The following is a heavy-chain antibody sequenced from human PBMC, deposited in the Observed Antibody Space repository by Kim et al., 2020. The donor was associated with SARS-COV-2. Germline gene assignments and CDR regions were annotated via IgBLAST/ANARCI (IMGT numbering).Heavy chain of an antibody. CDR3: ARGWYYDSSGYYYDFQH. J-gene: IGHJ1*01. Sequence: LQGRFTISEDNAKNSLYLQMTSLRAEDTAVYYCARGWYYDSSGYYYDFQHWGQGTLVTVSS. D-gene: IGHD3-22*01. V-gene: IGHV3-21*01.